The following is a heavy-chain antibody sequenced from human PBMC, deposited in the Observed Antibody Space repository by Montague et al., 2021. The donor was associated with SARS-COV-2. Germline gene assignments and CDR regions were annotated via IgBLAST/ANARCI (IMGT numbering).Heavy chain of an antibody. J-gene: IGHJ6*02. CDR1: GGSISSSNW. Sequence: SETLSLTCAVSGGSISSSNWWSWVRQPPGKGLEWIGEIYHSGSTXYNPSLKSRVTISVDKSKNQFSLKLSSVTAADTAVYYCARIPSVYDILTGQYYYYYGMDVWGQGTTVTVSS. CDR2: IYHSGST. CDR3: ARIPSVYDILTGQYYYYYGMDV. D-gene: IGHD3-9*01. V-gene: IGHV4-4*02.